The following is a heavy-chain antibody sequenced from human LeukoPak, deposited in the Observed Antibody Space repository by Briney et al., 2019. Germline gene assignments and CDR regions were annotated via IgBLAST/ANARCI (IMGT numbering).Heavy chain of an antibody. D-gene: IGHD1/OR15-1a*01. CDR3: ARFGITATLDV. Sequence: PGGSLRLSCAASGFTFSSYWMSWVRQAPGKGLEWVANIRPDGSEEYYVDSLKGRFTISRDNAKNSLYLQVNSLRAEDTAVYSGARFGITATLDVWGKGTTVTVSS. CDR1: GFTFSSYW. V-gene: IGHV3-7*01. J-gene: IGHJ6*04. CDR2: IRPDGSEE.